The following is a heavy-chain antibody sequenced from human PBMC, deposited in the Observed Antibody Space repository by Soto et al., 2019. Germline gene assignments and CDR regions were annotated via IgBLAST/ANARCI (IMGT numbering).Heavy chain of an antibody. CDR2: IIPIFGTA. D-gene: IGHD3-22*01. CDR1: GGTFSSYA. J-gene: IGHJ6*02. Sequence: ASVKVSCKASGGTFSSYAISWVRQAPGQGLEWMGGIIPIFGTANYAQRFQGRVTITADKSTSTAYMELSSLRSEDTAVYYCARAVRETIVVVIPYGMDVWGQGTTVTVSS. CDR3: ARAVRETIVVVIPYGMDV. V-gene: IGHV1-69*06.